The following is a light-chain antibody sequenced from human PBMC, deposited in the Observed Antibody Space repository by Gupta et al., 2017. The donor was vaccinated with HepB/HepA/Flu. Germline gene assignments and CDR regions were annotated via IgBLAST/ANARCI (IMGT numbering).Light chain of an antibody. CDR3: QQYKRPLT. CDR2: DAF. Sequence: EIVMTQSPATLSVSPRTRVTLSCRASESIGTNLAWYQQKPGQSPRLLVYDAFTTASGVPARFRGSGSETEFTLTISGLQSEDFAFYYWQQYKRPLTFGGGTKVEIK. V-gene: IGKV3-15*01. J-gene: IGKJ4*01. CDR1: ESIGTN.